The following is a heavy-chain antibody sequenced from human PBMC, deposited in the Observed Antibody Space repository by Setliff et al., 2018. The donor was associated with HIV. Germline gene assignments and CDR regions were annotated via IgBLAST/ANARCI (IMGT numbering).Heavy chain of an antibody. V-gene: IGHV1-69*13. CDR1: GGSFSRSA. Sequence: SVKVSCKASGGSFSRSAISWVRQAPGQGLEWMGWIIPMFDTANYAERFHGRVTMTADESTSTVYMELRRLRPEDTAVYYCARDLGGDDSRYWYFDVWGRSTLVTVSS. CDR2: IIPMFDTA. CDR3: ARDLGGDDSRYWYFDV. D-gene: IGHD2-21*02. J-gene: IGHJ2*01.